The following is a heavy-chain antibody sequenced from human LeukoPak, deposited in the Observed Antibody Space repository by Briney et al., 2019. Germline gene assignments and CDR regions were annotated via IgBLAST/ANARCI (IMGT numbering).Heavy chain of an antibody. Sequence: SETLSLTCTVSGGSISSAGYYWSWIRQHPGKGLEWIWNIYYSGSTNYNPSLKSRVTISVDTSKNQFSLKLSSVTAADTAVYYCARAGIAARKYYFDYWGQGTLVTVSS. D-gene: IGHD6-6*01. CDR1: GGSISSAGYY. J-gene: IGHJ4*02. CDR2: IYYSGST. V-gene: IGHV4-61*08. CDR3: ARAGIAARKYYFDY.